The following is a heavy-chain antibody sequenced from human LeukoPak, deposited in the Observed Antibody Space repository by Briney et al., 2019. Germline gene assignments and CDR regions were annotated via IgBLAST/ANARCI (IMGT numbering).Heavy chain of an antibody. D-gene: IGHD6-13*01. Sequence: PGGSLRLSCAASGFTVSSNSMNWVRQAPGKGLEWVSVIYSGGSTYVADSLRGRFTISRDNSKNTLYLQMNSLRVEDTAVYYCARDIAAAGDFWGQGTLVTVSS. V-gene: IGHV3-53*01. CDR2: IYSGGST. J-gene: IGHJ4*02. CDR3: ARDIAAAGDF. CDR1: GFTVSSNS.